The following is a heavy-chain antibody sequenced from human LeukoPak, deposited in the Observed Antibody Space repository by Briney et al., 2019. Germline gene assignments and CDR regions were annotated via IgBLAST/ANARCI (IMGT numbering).Heavy chain of an antibody. CDR1: GGSISSSSYY. CDR2: IYYSGST. CDR3: ARDGSFPGLTVVVVAYYYYGMDV. J-gene: IGHJ6*02. Sequence: SEALSLTCTVSGGSISSSSYYWGWIRQPPGKGLEWIGSIYYSGSTYYNPSLKSRVTISVDTSKNQFSLKLSSVTAADTAVYYCARDGSFPGLTVVVVAYYYYGMDVWGQGTTVTVSS. V-gene: IGHV4-39*07. D-gene: IGHD2-15*01.